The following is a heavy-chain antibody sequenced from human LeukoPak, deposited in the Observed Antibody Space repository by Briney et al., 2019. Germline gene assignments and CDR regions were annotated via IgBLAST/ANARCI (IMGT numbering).Heavy chain of an antibody. D-gene: IGHD5-18*01. CDR3: ARGGYSYGTPHDAFDI. J-gene: IGHJ3*02. CDR2: ISSSGNTI. Sequence: PGGSLRLSCAASGCTFSSYEMNWVRQAPGKGLDWVSYISSSGNTIYYADSVKGRFTISRDNAKNSLYLQVNSLRAEDTAVYYCARGGYSYGTPHDAFDIWGQGTMVTVSS. V-gene: IGHV3-48*03. CDR1: GCTFSSYE.